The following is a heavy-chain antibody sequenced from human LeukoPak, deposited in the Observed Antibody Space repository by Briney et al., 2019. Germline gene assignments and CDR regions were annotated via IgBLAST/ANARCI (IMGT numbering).Heavy chain of an antibody. V-gene: IGHV3-23*01. CDR1: GFTFSSYA. J-gene: IGHJ4*02. Sequence: GGSQRLSCAASGFTFSSYAMSWVRQAPGKGLEWVSAISGSGGSTYYADSVKGRFTISRDNSKNTLYLQMNSLRAEDTAVYYCAKDHGPVVPAATIDYWGQGTLVTVSS. CDR2: ISGSGGST. CDR3: AKDHGPVVPAATIDY. D-gene: IGHD2-2*01.